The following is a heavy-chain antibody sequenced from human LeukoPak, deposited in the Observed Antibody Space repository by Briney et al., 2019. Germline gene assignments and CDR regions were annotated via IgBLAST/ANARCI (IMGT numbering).Heavy chain of an antibody. J-gene: IGHJ3*02. CDR1: GFTFSSYA. Sequence: QPGGSLRLSCAASGFTFSSYAMSWIRQAPGKGLEWVAVISYDGSNKYYADSVKGRFTISRDNSKNTLYLQMNSLRAEDTAVYYCARAGVRGAMDAFDIWGQGTMVTVSS. CDR2: ISYDGSNK. D-gene: IGHD3-10*01. CDR3: ARAGVRGAMDAFDI. V-gene: IGHV3-30-3*01.